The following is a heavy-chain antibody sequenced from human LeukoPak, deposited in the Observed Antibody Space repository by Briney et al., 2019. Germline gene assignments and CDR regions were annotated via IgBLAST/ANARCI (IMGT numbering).Heavy chain of an antibody. V-gene: IGHV4-34*01. D-gene: IGHD3-10*01. CDR2: INHSGST. J-gene: IGHJ4*02. CDR3: GTMEDDY. CDR1: GGSFSGYY. Sequence: SETLSLTCAVYGGSFSGYYWSWIRQPPGKGLEWIGEINHSGSTNYNPSLESRVTISVDTSKNQFSLKLSSVTAADTAVYYCGTMEDDYWGQGTLVTVSS.